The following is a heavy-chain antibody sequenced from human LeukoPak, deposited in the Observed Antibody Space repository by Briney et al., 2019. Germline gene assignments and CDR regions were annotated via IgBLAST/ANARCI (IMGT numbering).Heavy chain of an antibody. CDR3: AREGLRGVH. V-gene: IGHV3-7*03. CDR2: IKQDGSEK. D-gene: IGHD2-15*01. CDR1: GFTLSSYW. J-gene: IGHJ4*02. Sequence: GGSLRLSCAASGFTLSSYWMSWVRQAPGKGLEWVANIKQDGSEKYYVDSVKGRFTTSRDNAKNSLYLQMNSLRAEDTAVYYCAREGLRGVHWGQGTLVTVSS.